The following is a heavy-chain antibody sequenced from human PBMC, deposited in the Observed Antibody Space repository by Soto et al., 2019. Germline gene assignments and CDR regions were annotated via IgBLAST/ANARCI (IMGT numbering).Heavy chain of an antibody. D-gene: IGHD1-26*01. CDR3: ARVRRRDWEMLQMVTYVYYGMDV. CDR2: INQDGSEK. J-gene: IGHJ6*02. CDR1: GFTFTFYW. V-gene: IGHV3-7*01. Sequence: EVQLVESGGGLVQPRGSLRLSCAVSGFTFTFYWMAWVRQAPGKGLEWVANINQDGSEKYYVDSVKGRFTISRDDDKNSLYLQMNSLGAEDTAVYYCARVRRRDWEMLQMVTYVYYGMDVWGQGTTVTVSS.